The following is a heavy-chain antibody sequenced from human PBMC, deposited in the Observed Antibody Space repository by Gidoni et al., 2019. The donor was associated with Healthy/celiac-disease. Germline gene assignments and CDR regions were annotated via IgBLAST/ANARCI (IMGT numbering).Heavy chain of an antibody. CDR1: GFPFSSYA. CDR2: ISGSGGST. J-gene: IGHJ4*02. CDR3: AKSPRGYFDWPSPFDY. Sequence: EVQLVESGGGLVQPGGSLRLSCAASGFPFSSYAMSWVRQAPGKGLGWVSAISGSGGSTYYADSVKGRFTISRDNSKNTLYLQMNSLRAEDTAVYYCAKSPRGYFDWPSPFDYWGQGTLVTVSS. D-gene: IGHD3-9*01. V-gene: IGHV3-23*04.